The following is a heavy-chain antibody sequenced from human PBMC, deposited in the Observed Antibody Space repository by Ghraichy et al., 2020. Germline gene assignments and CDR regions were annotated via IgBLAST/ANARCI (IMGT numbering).Heavy chain of an antibody. CDR3: ARVVDFWSGYRYYFDY. Sequence: SETLSLTCTVSGGSISSGGYYWSWIRQHPGKGLEWIGYIYYSGSTYYNPSLKSRVTISVDTSKNQFSLKLSSVTAADTAVYYCARVVDFWSGYRYYFDYWGQGTLVTVSS. J-gene: IGHJ4*02. CDR2: IYYSGST. CDR1: GGSISSGGYY. V-gene: IGHV4-31*03. D-gene: IGHD3-3*01.